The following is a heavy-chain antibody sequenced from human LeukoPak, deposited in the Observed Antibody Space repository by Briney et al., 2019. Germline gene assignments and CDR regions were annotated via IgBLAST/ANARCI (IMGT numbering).Heavy chain of an antibody. CDR3: AKGGSSSSCSGSSCYYMHV. Sequence: KPRGSLRLSCSASGFTFNTYGMHSVRQAPGKGLEWVAVICSDGRKMYYADSVKGRFTISKDNSQNTLYLQLNSLRAEDTAVYYCAKGGSSSSCSGSSCYYMHVWGKGTTLTVSS. V-gene: IGHV3-33*06. CDR2: ICSDGRKM. J-gene: IGHJ6*03. D-gene: IGHD2-2*01. CDR1: GFTFNTYG.